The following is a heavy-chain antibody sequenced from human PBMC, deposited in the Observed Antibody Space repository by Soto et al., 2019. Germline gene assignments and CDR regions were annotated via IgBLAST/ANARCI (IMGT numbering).Heavy chain of an antibody. Sequence: QVQLVQSGAEVKKPGSSVKVSCKASGGTFSSYAISWVRQAPGQGLEWMGGIIPIFGTANYAQKFQGRVTITADESTITAYMELSSLRSEYTAVYYCARDPIVGATANPPYYYYYGMDVWGQGTTVTVSS. CDR3: ARDPIVGATANPPYYYYYGMDV. CDR1: GGTFSSYA. CDR2: IIPIFGTA. D-gene: IGHD1-26*01. J-gene: IGHJ6*02. V-gene: IGHV1-69*01.